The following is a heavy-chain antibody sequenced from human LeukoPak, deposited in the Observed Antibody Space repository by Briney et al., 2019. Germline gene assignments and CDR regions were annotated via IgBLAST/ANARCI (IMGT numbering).Heavy chain of an antibody. V-gene: IGHV3-11*01. CDR1: GFIFSDYY. CDR3: AREPYYDSSGYCLDY. Sequence: GGSLRLSCAASGFIFSDYYMSWIRQAPGKGLEWVSYISSGGSSIYYADSVKGRFTISRDNAKNSLYLQMNSLRAEDTAVHYCAREPYYDSSGYCLDYWGQGTLVTVSS. D-gene: IGHD3-22*01. J-gene: IGHJ4*02. CDR2: ISSGGSSI.